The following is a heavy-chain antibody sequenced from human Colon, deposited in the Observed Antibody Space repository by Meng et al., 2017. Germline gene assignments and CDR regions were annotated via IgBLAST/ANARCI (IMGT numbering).Heavy chain of an antibody. V-gene: IGHV4-61*01. J-gene: IGHJ4*02. CDR2: IHYSGSR. CDR3: ARFYGSGTFEVHDY. D-gene: IGHD3-10*01. CDR1: GGSVSSASYY. Sequence: QVQLQESRPGLVRPSETLSLTCNVSGGSVSSASYYWSWIRQPPGKGLEWIGLIHYSGSRNYNPSLKSRVTMSVDTSKNQVSLRLTSVTAADTAVYYCARFYGSGTFEVHDYWGQGTLVTVSS.